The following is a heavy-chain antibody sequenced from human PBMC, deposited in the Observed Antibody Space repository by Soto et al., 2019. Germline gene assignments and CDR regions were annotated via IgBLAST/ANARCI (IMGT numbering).Heavy chain of an antibody. CDR2: IKSKADGGTT. Sequence: VGSLRLSCAASGFTLNKAWMSWVRQGTGKGPEWVGRIKSKADGGTTDYAAPVKGRFTISGDDSKNMLYLQMNSLKTEDTAVYYCTTVTRRYTSGWYGHWGQGTLVTVSS. CDR1: GFTLNKAW. J-gene: IGHJ4*02. CDR3: TTVTRRYTSGWYGH. V-gene: IGHV3-15*01. D-gene: IGHD6-19*01.